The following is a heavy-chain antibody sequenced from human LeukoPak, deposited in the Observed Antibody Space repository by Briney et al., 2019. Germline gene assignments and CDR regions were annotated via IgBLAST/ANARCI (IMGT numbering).Heavy chain of an antibody. Sequence: PGGSLRLSCAASGFTFSNYWMSWVRQAPGKGLESVANIKQDGSQKYYVDSVKGRFTISRDNAKNSLYLQMNSLRAEDTAVYYCARDGVRPPPGPKFYYYYMDVWGKGTTVTVSS. V-gene: IGHV3-7*01. D-gene: IGHD1-7*01. CDR3: ARDGVRPPPGPKFYYYYMDV. J-gene: IGHJ6*03. CDR2: IKQDGSQK. CDR1: GFTFSNYW.